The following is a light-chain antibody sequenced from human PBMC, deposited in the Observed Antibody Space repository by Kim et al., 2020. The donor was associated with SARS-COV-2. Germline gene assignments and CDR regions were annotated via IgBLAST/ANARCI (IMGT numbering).Light chain of an antibody. Sequence: RVTISCTGSSSNIGAGYDVHWYQQLPGTAPKLLIYGNSNRPSGVPDRFSGSKSGTSASLAITGLQAEDEADYYCQSYDSSLSAFYVFGTGTKLTVL. CDR2: GNS. CDR1: SSNIGAGYD. V-gene: IGLV1-40*01. CDR3: QSYDSSLSAFYV. J-gene: IGLJ1*01.